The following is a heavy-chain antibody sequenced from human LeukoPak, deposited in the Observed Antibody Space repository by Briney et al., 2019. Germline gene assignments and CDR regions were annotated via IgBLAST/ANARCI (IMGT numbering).Heavy chain of an antibody. D-gene: IGHD5-12*01. J-gene: IGHJ4*02. CDR2: INPNSGGT. CDR1: GYTFTGYY. V-gene: IGHV1-2*02. CDR3: ARDADGGYVRPLRY. Sequence: ASVKVSCKASGYTFTGYYMHWVRQAPGQGLEWMGWINPNSGGTNYAQKFQGRVTMTRDTSISTAYMELSRLRSDDTAVYYCARDADGGYVRPLRYWGQGTLVTVSS.